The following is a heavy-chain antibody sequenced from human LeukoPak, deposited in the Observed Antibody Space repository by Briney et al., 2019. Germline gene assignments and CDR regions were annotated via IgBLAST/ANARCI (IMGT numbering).Heavy chain of an antibody. J-gene: IGHJ4*02. Sequence: ASVKVSCKASGYTFTSYGISWVRQAPGQGIEWMGWISAYNGNTNYAQKLQGRVTMTTDTSTSTAYMELRSLRSDDTAVYYCARDPPYDYVWGSYRPQLDYWGQGTLVTVSS. D-gene: IGHD3-16*02. CDR3: ARDPPYDYVWGSYRPQLDY. CDR1: GYTFTSYG. CDR2: ISAYNGNT. V-gene: IGHV1-18*01.